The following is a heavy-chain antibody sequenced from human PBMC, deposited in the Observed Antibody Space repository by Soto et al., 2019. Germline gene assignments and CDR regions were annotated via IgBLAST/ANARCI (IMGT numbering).Heavy chain of an antibody. CDR1: GGSISSGGYY. D-gene: IGHD2-15*01. V-gene: IGHV4-31*03. J-gene: IGHJ4*02. CDR2: IYYSGST. Sequence: SETLSLTCTVSGGSISSGGYYWSWIRQHPGKGLEWIGYIYYSGSTYYNPSLKSRVTISVDTSKNQFSLKLSSVTAADTAVYYCAREDGGGSCYSCVDYWGQGTLVTVSS. CDR3: AREDGGGSCYSCVDY.